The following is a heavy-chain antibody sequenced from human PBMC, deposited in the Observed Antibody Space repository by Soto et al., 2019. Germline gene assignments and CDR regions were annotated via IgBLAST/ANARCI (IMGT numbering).Heavy chain of an antibody. CDR2: INHSGST. J-gene: IGHJ5*02. V-gene: IGHV4-34*01. Sequence: SATQSLTYALCGRSSSGYYWSWIRQPPGKGLEWIGEINHSGSTNYTPSLKSRFTISVGTSKNQFSLKLSSVTAAGTAVYYCASGRLGVHYYDSSGYSLRWFGPWGQGTRFTVFS. D-gene: IGHD3-22*01. CDR3: ASGRLGVHYYDSSGYSLRWFGP. CDR1: GRSSSGYY.